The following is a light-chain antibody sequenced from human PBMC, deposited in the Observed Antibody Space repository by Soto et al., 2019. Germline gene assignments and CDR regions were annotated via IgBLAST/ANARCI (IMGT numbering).Light chain of an antibody. CDR1: SSDVGGYNY. Sequence: QSALTQPASVSGSPGQSITISCTGTSSDVGGYNYVSWYQQHPGKAPKLMIYDVNNRPSGVSNRFSGSKSGNTASLTISGLQAEDEADSYCSSYTSRSTLVVFGGGTKLTVL. CDR3: SSYTSRSTLVV. CDR2: DVN. V-gene: IGLV2-14*03. J-gene: IGLJ2*01.